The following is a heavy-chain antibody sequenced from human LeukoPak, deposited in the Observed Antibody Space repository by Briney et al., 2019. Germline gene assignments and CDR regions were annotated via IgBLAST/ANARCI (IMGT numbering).Heavy chain of an antibody. CDR1: GFTFSSYW. D-gene: IGHD4-17*01. V-gene: IGHV3-74*01. CDR3: SKDLSGAHDY. CDR2: VNTDGRTT. Sequence: GGSLRLSCAASGFTFSSYWMHWVRQAPGKGLVWVSRVNTDGRTTTYADSMKGRFTISRDNAKNTLFLQMNSLRVEDTAVYYCSKDLSGAHDYWGQGTVVTVSS. J-gene: IGHJ4*02.